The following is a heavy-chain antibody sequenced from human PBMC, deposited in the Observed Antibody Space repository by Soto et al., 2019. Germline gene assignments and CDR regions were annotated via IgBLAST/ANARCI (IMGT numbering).Heavy chain of an antibody. Sequence: ASVKVSCKASGYTFTRSGISWVRQAPGQGLEWMGWISTYNGDTNYAQTFQGRVTMTTDTSTSTVHMEVRSLRSDDTAVYYCAREGVAPYYYYGMDVWGQGTTVTFS. V-gene: IGHV1-18*01. J-gene: IGHJ6*02. CDR3: AREGVAPYYYYGMDV. CDR2: ISTYNGDT. CDR1: GYTFTRSG. D-gene: IGHD5-12*01.